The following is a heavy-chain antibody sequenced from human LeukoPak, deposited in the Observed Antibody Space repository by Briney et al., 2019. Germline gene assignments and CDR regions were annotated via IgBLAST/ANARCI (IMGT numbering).Heavy chain of an antibody. D-gene: IGHD2-2*01. CDR2: IKSKIAGWTT. J-gene: IGHJ3*02. CDR1: GFSFSTAW. Sequence: GGSLRLSCAASGFSFSTAWMSWVRQPPGKGLEWVARIKSKIAGWTTDYAAPVKDRFTISRDDSKNTLYLQMNSLKTEDTAVYHCTTDDVATLVVVTANDAFDIWGQGTVVTVSS. V-gene: IGHV3-15*01. CDR3: TTDDVATLVVVTANDAFDI.